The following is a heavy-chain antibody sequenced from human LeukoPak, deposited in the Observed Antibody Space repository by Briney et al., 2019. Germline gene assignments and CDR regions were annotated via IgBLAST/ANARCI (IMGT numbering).Heavy chain of an antibody. CDR1: GGSMTSDSYN. CDR2: ISYNGNT. D-gene: IGHD5-18*01. Sequence: SETLSLTCTVSGGSMTSDSYNWGWIRQPPGKGLEWIGTISYNGNTFYNPSLLRSRVTMSVDTSKNQFSLMLTSVTAADTAVYYCVRITAMVTAWGQGTLVTVSS. CDR3: VRITAMVTA. J-gene: IGHJ5*02. V-gene: IGHV4-39*01.